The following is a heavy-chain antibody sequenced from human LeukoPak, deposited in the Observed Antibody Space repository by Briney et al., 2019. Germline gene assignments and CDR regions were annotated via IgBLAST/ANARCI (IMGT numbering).Heavy chain of an antibody. Sequence: GGSLRLSCAASGFTFTTYWMSWVRQPLGKGLEWAANIKQDGTEKYYVDSVKGRFTISRDNAKNSLYLQMNSLRAEDTALYYCARNQAPTSTWGQGTLVTVSS. CDR3: ARNQAPTST. CDR2: IKQDGTEK. CDR1: GFTFTTYW. J-gene: IGHJ5*02. V-gene: IGHV3-7*03.